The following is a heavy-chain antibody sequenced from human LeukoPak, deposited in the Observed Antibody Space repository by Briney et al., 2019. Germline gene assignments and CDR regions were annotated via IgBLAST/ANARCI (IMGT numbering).Heavy chain of an antibody. CDR1: GFTFSSYS. V-gene: IGHV3-21*01. CDR3: AREGSGSWAYSGYPTTPDY. D-gene: IGHD5-12*01. CDR2: ISSSSSYI. Sequence: GGSLRLSCAASGFTFSSYSMNWVRQAPGKGLEWVSSISSSSSYIYYADSVKGRFTISRDNAKNSLYLQMNSLRAEDTAVYYCAREGSGSWAYSGYPTTPDYWGQGTLVTVSS. J-gene: IGHJ4*02.